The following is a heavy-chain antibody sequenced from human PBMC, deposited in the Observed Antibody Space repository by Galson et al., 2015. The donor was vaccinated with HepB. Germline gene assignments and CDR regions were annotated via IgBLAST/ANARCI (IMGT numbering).Heavy chain of an antibody. CDR1: GFTFSSYW. Sequence: SLRLSCAASGFTFSSYWMTWVRQAPGKGLEWVANIKQDGSEKYYVDSVKGRFTISRDNAKNSLYLQMNSLRAEDTAVYYCARDFAWTEGNSVGPIDYWGQGTLVTVSS. J-gene: IGHJ4*02. D-gene: IGHD3-10*01. CDR2: IKQDGSEK. V-gene: IGHV3-7*01. CDR3: ARDFAWTEGNSVGPIDY.